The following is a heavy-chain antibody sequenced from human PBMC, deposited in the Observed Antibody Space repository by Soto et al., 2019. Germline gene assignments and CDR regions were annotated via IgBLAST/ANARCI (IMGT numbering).Heavy chain of an antibody. CDR1: GGSISTYSYY. Sequence: SETLSLTCTVSGGSISTYSYYWGWIRQPPGKGLEWIASIYYSGNTYYNPSLKSRFTISADTSKNQFSLKLSSVTAADTAVYYCAGESGYFGSGSYYNGIDYWGQGTLVTVSS. CDR3: AGESGYFGSGSYYNGIDY. J-gene: IGHJ4*02. V-gene: IGHV4-39*02. CDR2: IYYSGNT. D-gene: IGHD3-10*01.